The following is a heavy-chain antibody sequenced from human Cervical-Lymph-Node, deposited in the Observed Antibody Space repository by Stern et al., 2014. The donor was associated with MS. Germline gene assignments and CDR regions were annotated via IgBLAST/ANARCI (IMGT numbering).Heavy chain of an antibody. Sequence: VQLVESGAEVKKPESSVKVSCKASGGTFSSYALTWVRQAPGQGLEWMGGIIPLLGAAKYAQKFQGRVTFTADTSTTAAYMELSSLTSDDPAVYYCARCYSSSWQEGGHDAFDIWGQGTTVTVSS. CDR3: ARCYSSSWQEGGHDAFDI. D-gene: IGHD6-13*01. CDR1: GGTFSSYA. J-gene: IGHJ3*02. CDR2: IIPLLGAA. V-gene: IGHV1-69*06.